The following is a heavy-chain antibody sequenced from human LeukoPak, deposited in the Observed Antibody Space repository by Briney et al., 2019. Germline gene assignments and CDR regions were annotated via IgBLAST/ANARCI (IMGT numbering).Heavy chain of an antibody. D-gene: IGHD5-12*01. V-gene: IGHV1-18*01. CDR2: ISAYNGNT. CDR1: GYTFTSYG. CDR3: ARGTRGPYYYYGMDV. Sequence: GASVKVPCKASGYTFTSYGISWVRQAPGQGLEWMGWISAYNGNTNYAQKLQGRVTMTTDTSTSTAYMELRSLRSDDTAVYYCARGTRGPYYYYGMDVWGQGTTVTVSS. J-gene: IGHJ6*02.